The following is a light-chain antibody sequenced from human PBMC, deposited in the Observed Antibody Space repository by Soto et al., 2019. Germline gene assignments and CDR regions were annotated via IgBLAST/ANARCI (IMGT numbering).Light chain of an antibody. J-gene: IGKJ2*01. Sequence: DIQMTQSPSTLSAFVGDTVTITCRASQSISHWLAWYQQRPGRAPKLLIYDASSLESGVPSRFSGSGSGTEFTLTISSLQPDDFATYYCQQYSAYPYTFGQGPSWRSN. CDR1: QSISHW. V-gene: IGKV1-5*01. CDR3: QQYSAYPYT. CDR2: DAS.